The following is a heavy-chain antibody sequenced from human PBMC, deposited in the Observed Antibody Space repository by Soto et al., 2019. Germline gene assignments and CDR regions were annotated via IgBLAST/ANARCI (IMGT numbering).Heavy chain of an antibody. D-gene: IGHD3-22*01. V-gene: IGHV5-51*01. CDR2: IYPGDSDT. Sequence: ECLKISFKCSGYSFTSYWIGWVRQIPGKGLEWMGIIYPGDSDTRYSPSFQGQVTISADKSISTAYLQWSSLKASDTAMYYCARQQYYYDSSGYPHWFDPWGQGTLVTVSS. CDR1: GYSFTSYW. CDR3: ARQQYYYDSSGYPHWFDP. J-gene: IGHJ5*02.